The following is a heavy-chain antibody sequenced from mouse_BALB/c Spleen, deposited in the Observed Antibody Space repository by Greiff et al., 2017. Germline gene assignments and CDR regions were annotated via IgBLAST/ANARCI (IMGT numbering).Heavy chain of an antibody. CDR2: ISYDGSN. CDR3: ARVYYGNFDV. J-gene: IGHJ1*01. D-gene: IGHD2-1*01. Sequence: EVKLMESGPGLVKPSQSLSLTCSVTGYSITSGYYWNWIRQFPGNKLEWMGYISYDGSNNYNPSLKNRISITRDTSKNQFFLKLNSVTTEDTATYYCARVYYGNFDVWGAGTTVTVSS. CDR1: GYSITSGYY. V-gene: IGHV3-6*02.